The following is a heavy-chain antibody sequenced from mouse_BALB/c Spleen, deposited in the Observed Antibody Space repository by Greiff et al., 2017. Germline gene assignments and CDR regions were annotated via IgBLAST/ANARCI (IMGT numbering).Heavy chain of an antibody. J-gene: IGHJ2*01. D-gene: IGHD5-1*01. V-gene: IGHV3-2*02. CDR3: ARGGTYDFDY. CDR2: ISYSGST. CDR1: GYSITSDYA. Sequence: EVKLQESGPGLVKPSQSLSLTCTVTGYSITSDYAWNWIRQFPGTKLEWMGYISYSGSTSYNPSLKSRISITRDTSKNQFFLQLNSVTTEDTATYYCARGGTYDFDYWGQGTTLTVSS.